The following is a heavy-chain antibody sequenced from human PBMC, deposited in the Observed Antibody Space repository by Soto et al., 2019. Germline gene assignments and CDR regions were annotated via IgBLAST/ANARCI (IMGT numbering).Heavy chain of an antibody. CDR3: ARVRIVGAREIDF. J-gene: IGHJ4*02. CDR2: ISGYNGDI. V-gene: IGHV1-18*04. CDR1: GYTFNRHG. D-gene: IGHD1-26*01. Sequence: QVHLVQSGGKVKKPGASVKVSCKASGYTFNRHGITWVRQAPGQGLEWMGWISGYNGDINYEQKFQGRVTLSSDTLTSTVYLELKSLRFDDTAVYYCARVRIVGAREIDFWGQGTLVTVSS.